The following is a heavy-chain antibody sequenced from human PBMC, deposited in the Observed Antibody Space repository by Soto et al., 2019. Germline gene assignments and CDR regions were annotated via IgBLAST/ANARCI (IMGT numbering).Heavy chain of an antibody. D-gene: IGHD3-9*01. CDR2: ISGFNGKT. CDR3: ERDRNYFGPAGENWFDL. Sequence: ASVKVSCKTSGYSFARYGVSWVRQAPGQGLEWLGWISGFNGKTEYSQTLRDRVTLTTDTSTGTAYLELRRLKSDDTAIYYCERDRNYFGPAGENWFDLWGQGALVTVSS. J-gene: IGHJ5*02. CDR1: GYSFARYG. V-gene: IGHV1-18*01.